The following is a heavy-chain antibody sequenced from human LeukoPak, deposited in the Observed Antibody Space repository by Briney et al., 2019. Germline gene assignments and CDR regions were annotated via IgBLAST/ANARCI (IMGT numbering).Heavy chain of an antibody. CDR1: GFTFSSYP. CDR2: MSYDGTKT. Sequence: GGSLRLSCVASGFTFSSYPMHWVRQAPGKGLEWVSVMSYDGTKTYYTDSVKGRFTISRDNSKNTLYLQMNSLRIEDTAVYYCARSWFGEWMYYFDYWGQGTLVSVSS. D-gene: IGHD3-10*01. CDR3: ARSWFGEWMYYFDY. J-gene: IGHJ4*02. V-gene: IGHV3-30-3*01.